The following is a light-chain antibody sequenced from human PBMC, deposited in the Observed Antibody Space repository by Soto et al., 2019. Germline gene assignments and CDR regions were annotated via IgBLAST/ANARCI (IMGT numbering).Light chain of an antibody. J-gene: IGLJ1*01. CDR2: DVS. CDR1: SSDVGGYNY. Sequence: QSVLTQPASVSGSPGQSITISCTGTSSDVGGYNYVSWYQHHPGEAPKLMIFDVSNRPSGVSNRFSGSKSGNTASLTISGLQAEDEADYYCSSYTASSTYVFGTGTKVTVL. V-gene: IGLV2-14*03. CDR3: SSYTASSTYV.